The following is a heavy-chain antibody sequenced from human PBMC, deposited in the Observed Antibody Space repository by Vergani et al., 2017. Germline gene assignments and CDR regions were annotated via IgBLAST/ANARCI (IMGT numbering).Heavy chain of an antibody. D-gene: IGHD6-19*01. Sequence: QVQLVESGGGVVQPGRSLRLSCAASGFTFSSYGMHWVRQAPGKGLEWVAVISYDGSNKYYADAVKGRFTISRDNSKNTLYLQMNRLRAEDTAVYYCAKEEFTGYSSGWYTGLFDYWGQGTLVTVSS. J-gene: IGHJ4*02. CDR1: GFTFSSYG. V-gene: IGHV3-30*18. CDR3: AKEEFTGYSSGWYTGLFDY. CDR2: ISYDGSNK.